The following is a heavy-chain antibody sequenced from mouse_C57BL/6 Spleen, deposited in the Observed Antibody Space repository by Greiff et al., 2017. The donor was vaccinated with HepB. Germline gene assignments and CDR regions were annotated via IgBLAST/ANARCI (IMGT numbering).Heavy chain of an antibody. D-gene: IGHD2-4*01. V-gene: IGHV1-26*01. CDR3: ARDDYDGRGFAY. CDR2: INPNNGGT. CDR1: GYTFTDYY. Sequence: EVQLQQSGPELVKPGASVKISCKASGYTFTDYYMNWVKQSHGKSLEWIGDINPNNGGTSYNQKFKGKATLTVDKSSSTAYMELRSLTSEDSAVYYCARDDYDGRGFAYWGQGTLVTVSA. J-gene: IGHJ3*01.